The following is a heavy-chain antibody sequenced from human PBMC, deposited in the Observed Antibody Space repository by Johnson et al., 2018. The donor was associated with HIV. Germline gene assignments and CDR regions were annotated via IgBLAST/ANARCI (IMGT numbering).Heavy chain of an antibody. D-gene: IGHD6-13*01. CDR1: GFSISTYW. CDR3: ARDASSWGDAFDA. J-gene: IGHJ3*01. Sequence: VQLVESGGGLVQPGGSLRLSCAASGFSISTYWMSWVRQAPGKGLECVSGFYSGESGDSIYYADSVKGRFTISRDNSKNTLYLQMNSLRDEDTAVYYCARDASSWGDAFDAWGQGTMVTVSS. CDR2: FYSGESGDSI. V-gene: IGHV3-66*01.